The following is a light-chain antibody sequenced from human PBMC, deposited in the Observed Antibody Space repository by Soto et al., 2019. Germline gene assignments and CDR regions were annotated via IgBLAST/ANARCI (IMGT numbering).Light chain of an antibody. CDR1: SSDVGGYNR. CDR2: DVS. CDR3: TSYASSSAYV. V-gene: IGLV2-18*02. Sequence: QSALTQPPSVSGSPGQSVAISCTGTSSDVGGYNRVSWYQQPPGKAPKLLIYDVSNRPSGGSTRVSGSKSGNTASLTISGLQAEDEADYYCTSYASSSAYVFGPGTKLTVL. J-gene: IGLJ1*01.